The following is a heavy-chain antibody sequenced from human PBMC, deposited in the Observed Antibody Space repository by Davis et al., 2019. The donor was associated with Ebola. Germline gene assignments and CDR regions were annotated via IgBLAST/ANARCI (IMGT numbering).Heavy chain of an antibody. Sequence: GESLKISCAASGFTFSSYSMNWVRQAPGKGLEWVSSISSSSSYIYYADSVKGRFTISRDNAKNSLYLQMNSLRAEDTAVYYCARDQYDILTGYHDYWGQGTLVTVSS. CDR2: ISSSSSYI. CDR3: ARDQYDILTGYHDY. V-gene: IGHV3-21*01. J-gene: IGHJ4*02. D-gene: IGHD3-9*01. CDR1: GFTFSSYS.